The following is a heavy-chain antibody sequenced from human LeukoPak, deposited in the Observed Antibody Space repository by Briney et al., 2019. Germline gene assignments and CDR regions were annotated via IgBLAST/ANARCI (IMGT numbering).Heavy chain of an antibody. D-gene: IGHD4-11*01. CDR2: VSLSGSP. CDR3: ARSEINDYSRF. Sequence: SETLSLTCSVSGYSLRNGYHWAWFRQPPGKRLEWLGSVSLSGSPYDNLSFKSRVSMSVDASKNQFSLKMWAVTAADSAVYFCARSEINDYSRFWGQGILVTVSS. V-gene: IGHV4-38-2*02. J-gene: IGHJ4*02. CDR1: GYSLRNGYH.